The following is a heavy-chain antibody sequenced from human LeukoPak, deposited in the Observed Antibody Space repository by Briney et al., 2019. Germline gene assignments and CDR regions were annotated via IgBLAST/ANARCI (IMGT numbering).Heavy chain of an antibody. CDR2: IYYRSTWYN. D-gene: IGHD2-2*01. CDR1: GDSVSSNSVT. CDR3: ARRLTQYDCFDP. J-gene: IGHJ5*02. V-gene: IGHV6-1*01. Sequence: SQTLSLTCAISGDSVSSNSVTWNWIRQSPSRGLEWLGRIYYRSTWYNDYAVSMRGRITVNPHTSKNQFSLHLNSVTPEDTAVYYCARRLTQYDCFDPWGQGILVTVPS.